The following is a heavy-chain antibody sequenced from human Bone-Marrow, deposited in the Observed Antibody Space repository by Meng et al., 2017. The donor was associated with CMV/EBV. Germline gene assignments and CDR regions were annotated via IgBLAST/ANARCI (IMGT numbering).Heavy chain of an antibody. Sequence: GESLKISCAASGFTFSSYAMHWVRQAPGKGLEWVSSISSSSSYIYYADSVKGRFTISRDNAKNSLYLQMNSLRAEDTAVYYCARARVDIVGATTFDYWGQGTLVTVSS. V-gene: IGHV3-21*01. D-gene: IGHD1-26*01. CDR2: ISSSSSYI. CDR1: GFTFSSYA. CDR3: ARARVDIVGATTFDY. J-gene: IGHJ4*02.